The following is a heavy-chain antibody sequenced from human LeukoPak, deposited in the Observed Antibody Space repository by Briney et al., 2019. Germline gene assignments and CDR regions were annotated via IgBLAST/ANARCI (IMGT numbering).Heavy chain of an antibody. CDR1: GFTFSSHE. J-gene: IGHJ6*04. V-gene: IGHV3-48*03. Sequence: PGGSLRLSCAASGFTFSSHEMNWVRQAPGKGLEWVSYISSSGSTIYYADSVKGRFTISRDNAKNSLYLQMNSLRAEDTAVYYCAELGITMIGGVWGKGTTVTTSS. CDR3: AELGITMIGGV. D-gene: IGHD3-10*02. CDR2: ISSSGSTI.